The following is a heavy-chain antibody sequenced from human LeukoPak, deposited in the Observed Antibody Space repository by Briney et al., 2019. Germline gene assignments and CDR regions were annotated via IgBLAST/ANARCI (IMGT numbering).Heavy chain of an antibody. J-gene: IGHJ4*02. CDR2: IIAYNGNT. CDR3: ARSPAGIVATLEY. D-gene: IGHD5-12*01. Sequence: ASVTVSFMASRYTFIIYGISCVRQATGQGLEWMAWIIAYNGNTNYAQKLQGRDTMSTDTYTSTDYMELRSLRSDDTVVYYCARSPAGIVATLEYWGQGTLVTVSS. CDR1: RYTFIIYG. V-gene: IGHV1-18*01.